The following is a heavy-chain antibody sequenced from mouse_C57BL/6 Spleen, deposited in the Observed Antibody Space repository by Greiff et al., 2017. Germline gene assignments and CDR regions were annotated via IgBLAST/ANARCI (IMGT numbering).Heavy chain of an antibody. Sequence: VQLKQSGPELVKPGASVKIPCKASGYTFTDYNMDWVKQSHGKSLEWIGDINPNNGGTIYNQKFKGKATLTVDKSSSTAYMELRSLTSEDTAVYYCARYTTGGDWYFDVWGTGTTVTVSS. D-gene: IGHD6-1*01. CDR3: ARYTTGGDWYFDV. CDR2: INPNNGGT. V-gene: IGHV1-18*01. J-gene: IGHJ1*03. CDR1: GYTFTDYN.